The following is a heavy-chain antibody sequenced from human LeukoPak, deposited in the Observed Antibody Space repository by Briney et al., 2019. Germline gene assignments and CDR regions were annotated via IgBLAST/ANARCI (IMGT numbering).Heavy chain of an antibody. V-gene: IGHV3-30*18. CDR3: ANVYGRGSSWPFDY. Sequence: PGRSLRLSCAASGFTFSSYGMHWVRQAPGKGLEWVAVISYDGSNKYYADSVKGRFTISRDNSKNTLYLQMNSLRAEDTAVYYCANVYGRGSSWPFDYWGRGTLVTVSS. CDR1: GFTFSSYG. CDR2: ISYDGSNK. D-gene: IGHD6-13*01. J-gene: IGHJ4*02.